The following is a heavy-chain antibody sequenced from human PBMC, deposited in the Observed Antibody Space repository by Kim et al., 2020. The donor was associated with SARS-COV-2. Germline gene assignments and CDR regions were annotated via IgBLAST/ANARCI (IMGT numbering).Heavy chain of an antibody. D-gene: IGHD3-22*01. V-gene: IGHV1-69*13. CDR3: ARSEGYDSSGYPSVDY. J-gene: IGHJ4*02. Sequence: SVKVSCKASGGTFSSYAISWVRQAPGQGLEWMGGIIPIFGTANYAQKFQGRVTITADESTSTAYMELSSLRSEDTAVYYCARSEGYDSSGYPSVDYWGQGTLVTVSS. CDR2: IIPIFGTA. CDR1: GGTFSSYA.